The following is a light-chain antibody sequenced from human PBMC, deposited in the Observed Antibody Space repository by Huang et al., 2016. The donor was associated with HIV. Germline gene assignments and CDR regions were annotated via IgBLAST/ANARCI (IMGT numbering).Light chain of an antibody. CDR3: QQYNNWPPLIT. Sequence: EIVMTQSPATLSVSPGERATLSCRASQSVSSNLAWYQQKPGQAPRPLIYGASTRATGIPASFSGSGSGTEFTLTISSLQSEDFAVYYCQQYNNWPPLITFGQGTRLEIK. CDR2: GAS. CDR1: QSVSSN. V-gene: IGKV3-15*01. J-gene: IGKJ5*01.